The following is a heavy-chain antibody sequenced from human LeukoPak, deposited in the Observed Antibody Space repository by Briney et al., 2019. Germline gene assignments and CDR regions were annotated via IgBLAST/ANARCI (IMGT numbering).Heavy chain of an antibody. CDR3: ARIVSSHWDT. V-gene: IGHV1-2*02. Sequence: ASVKVSCKASGYTFSGYYIHWVRQAPGQGLEWMGWINPNSGDTNYAQKFQGRVSMTRDTSISTAYMELSRLRSDDTAVYYCARIVSSHWDTWGQGTLVTVSS. CDR2: INPNSGDT. D-gene: IGHD7-27*01. CDR1: GYTFSGYY. J-gene: IGHJ5*02.